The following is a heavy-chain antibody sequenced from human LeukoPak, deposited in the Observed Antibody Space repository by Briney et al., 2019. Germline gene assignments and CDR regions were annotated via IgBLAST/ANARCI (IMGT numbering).Heavy chain of an antibody. V-gene: IGHV3-23*01. CDR2: ISGSGGST. D-gene: IGHD3-10*01. CDR3: AKDFPFEPYGSGSPSVAY. Sequence: GGSLRLSCAASGFTFSSYAMSWVRQAPEKGLEWVSAISGSGGSTYYADSVKGRFTISRDNSKNTLYLQMNSLRAEDTAVYYCAKDFPFEPYGSGSPSVAYWGQGTLVTVSS. J-gene: IGHJ4*02. CDR1: GFTFSSYA.